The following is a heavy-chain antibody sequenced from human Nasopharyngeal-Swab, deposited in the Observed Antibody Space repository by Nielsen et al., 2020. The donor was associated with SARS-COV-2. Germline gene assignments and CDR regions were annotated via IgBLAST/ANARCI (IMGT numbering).Heavy chain of an antibody. Sequence: GGSLRLSCAASGFTFDDYGMSWVRQAPGQGLEWVAVITYVGRHAAYADSVRGRFTISRDNSNNTLYLQMNSLRADDTAVYYCARDRGYSGYIIDYWGQGTLVTVSS. D-gene: IGHD5-12*01. CDR2: ITYVGRHA. CDR3: ARDRGYSGYIIDY. V-gene: IGHV3-30*03. J-gene: IGHJ4*02. CDR1: GFTFDDYG.